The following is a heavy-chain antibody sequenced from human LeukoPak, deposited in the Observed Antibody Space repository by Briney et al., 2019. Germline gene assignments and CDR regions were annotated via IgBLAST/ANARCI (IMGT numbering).Heavy chain of an antibody. D-gene: IGHD6-13*01. V-gene: IGHV3-13*01. Sequence: GGSLRLSCAASGFTFSSYDMHWVRQATGKSLEWVSAIGTAGDTYYPGSVKGRFTISRENAKNSLYLQMNSLRAGDTAVYYCARGAAAGTFDYWGQGTLVTVSS. CDR1: GFTFSSYD. J-gene: IGHJ4*02. CDR2: IGTAGDT. CDR3: ARGAAAGTFDY.